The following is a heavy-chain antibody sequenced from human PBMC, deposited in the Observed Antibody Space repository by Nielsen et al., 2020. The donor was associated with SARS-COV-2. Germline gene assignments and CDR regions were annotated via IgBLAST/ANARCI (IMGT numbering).Heavy chain of an antibody. J-gene: IGHJ4*02. D-gene: IGHD3-10*01. Sequence: GESLKLSCAASGFTFSSYGMHWVRQAPGKGLEWVAVISYDGSNKYYADSVKGRFTISRDNSKNALYLQMNSLRAEDTAVYYCAKGPYYYGSGVPDYWGQGTLVTVSS. V-gene: IGHV3-30*18. CDR1: GFTFSSYG. CDR2: ISYDGSNK. CDR3: AKGPYYYGSGVPDY.